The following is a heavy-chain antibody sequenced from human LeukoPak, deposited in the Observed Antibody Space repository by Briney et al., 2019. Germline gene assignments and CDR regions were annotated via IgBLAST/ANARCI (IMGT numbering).Heavy chain of an antibody. CDR1: GFTFSSYA. J-gene: IGHJ6*03. Sequence: PGGSLRLSCAASGFTFSSYAVSWVRQAPGKGLEWVSAISGSGGSTYYADSVKGRFSISRDNSKNTLYLQMNNLRAEDTAVYYCAKSGWDSTYNYYYYYMDVWGKGTTVTVSS. D-gene: IGHD6-19*01. V-gene: IGHV3-23*01. CDR3: AKSGWDSTYNYYYYYMDV. CDR2: ISGSGGST.